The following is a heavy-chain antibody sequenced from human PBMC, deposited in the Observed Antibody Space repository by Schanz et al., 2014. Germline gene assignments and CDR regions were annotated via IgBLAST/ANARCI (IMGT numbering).Heavy chain of an antibody. CDR2: VSHDGFTK. Sequence: QVQLVESGGGVVQPGRSLRLSCAASGFTMITYAMHWVRQPPGKGLEWVSIVSHDGFTKHYADSVRGRFTLSRDNSKNTVYLQMNSLRAEDTALYFCATDYSGGGCHIWGQGTMVTVSS. J-gene: IGHJ3*02. D-gene: IGHD6-19*01. V-gene: IGHV3-30*04. CDR3: ATDYSGGGCHI. CDR1: GFTMITYA.